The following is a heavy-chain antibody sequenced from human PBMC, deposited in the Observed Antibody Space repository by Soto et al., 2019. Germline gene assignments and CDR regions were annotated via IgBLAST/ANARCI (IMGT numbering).Heavy chain of an antibody. V-gene: IGHV4-34*01. CDR3: ARVTSVLLWFWELLRPYNWFYP. CDR2: INHSGST. CDR1: GGSFSGYY. Sequence: PSETLSLTCAVYGGSFSGYYWSWIRQPPGKGLEWIGEINHSGSTNYNPSLKSRVTISVDTSKNQFSLKLSSVTAADTAVYYCARVTSVLLWFWELLRPYNWFYPWGQGTLVTVSS. J-gene: IGHJ5*02. D-gene: IGHD3-10*01.